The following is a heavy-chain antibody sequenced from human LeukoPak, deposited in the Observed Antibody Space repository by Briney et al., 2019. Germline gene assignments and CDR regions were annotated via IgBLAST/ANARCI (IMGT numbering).Heavy chain of an antibody. J-gene: IGHJ4*02. CDR2: IIPILGIA. D-gene: IGHD3-22*01. Sequence: GSSVKVSCKASGGTFSSYAISWVRQAPGQGLEWMGRIIPILGIANYAQKFQGRVTITADKSTSTAYMELSSLRSEDTAVYYCARDGPQPGYYYDSSGYSDFDYWGQGTLVTVSS. V-gene: IGHV1-69*04. CDR1: GGTFSSYA. CDR3: ARDGPQPGYYYDSSGYSDFDY.